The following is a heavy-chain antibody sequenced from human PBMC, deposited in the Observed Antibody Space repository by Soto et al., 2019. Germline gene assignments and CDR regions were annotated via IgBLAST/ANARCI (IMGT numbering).Heavy chain of an antibody. J-gene: IGHJ6*02. D-gene: IGHD2-2*01. V-gene: IGHV3-30-3*01. CDR3: AGEGLYCSSTSCYGRAYYYYGMDV. CDR1: GFTFSSYA. Sequence: LRLSCAASGFTFSSYAMHWVRQAPGKGLEWVAVISYDGSNKYYADSVKGRFTISRDNSKNTLYLQMNSLRAEDTAVYYCAGEGLYCSSTSCYGRAYYYYGMDVWGQGTTVTVPS. CDR2: ISYDGSNK.